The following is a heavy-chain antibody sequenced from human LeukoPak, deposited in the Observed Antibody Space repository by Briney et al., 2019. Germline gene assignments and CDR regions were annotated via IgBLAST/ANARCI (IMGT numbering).Heavy chain of an antibody. V-gene: IGHV1-18*01. J-gene: IGHJ5*02. CDR3: ARGPSLHKNWVGGRWFDP. D-gene: IGHD3-16*01. Sequence: ASVKASCKASGYTFTSYGISWVRQAPGQGLEWMGWISAYNGNTNYAQKLQGRVTMTTDTSTSTAYMELRSLRSEDTAMYYCARGPSLHKNWVGGRWFDPWGQGTLVTVSS. CDR1: GYTFTSYG. CDR2: ISAYNGNT.